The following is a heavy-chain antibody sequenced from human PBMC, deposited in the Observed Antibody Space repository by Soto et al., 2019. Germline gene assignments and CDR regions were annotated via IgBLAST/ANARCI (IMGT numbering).Heavy chain of an antibody. J-gene: IGHJ4*02. CDR3: VKVRFAVAGRYYFDY. Sequence: GGSLRLSCSASGFTFSSYAMHWVRQAPGKGLEYVSAISSNGGSTYYADSVKGRFTISRDNSKNTLYLQMSSLRAEDTAVYYCVKVRFAVAGRYYFDYWGQGTLVTVSS. V-gene: IGHV3-64D*06. CDR2: ISSNGGST. D-gene: IGHD6-19*01. CDR1: GFTFSSYA.